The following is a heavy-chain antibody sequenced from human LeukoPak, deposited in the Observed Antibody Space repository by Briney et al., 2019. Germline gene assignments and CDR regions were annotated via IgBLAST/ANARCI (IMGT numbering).Heavy chain of an antibody. CDR3: AKDPPHGSSLDYFDY. CDR2: MSWNSGSI. CDR1: GFTFDDFA. D-gene: IGHD6-6*01. Sequence: SLRLSCAASGFTFDDFAMLWVRHAPGKGLEWVSGMSWNSGSIVYADSGKGRFTISRDNAKNSLYLQMNSLRAEDTAVYYCAKDPPHGSSLDYFDYWGQGTLVTVSS. V-gene: IGHV3-9*01. J-gene: IGHJ4*02.